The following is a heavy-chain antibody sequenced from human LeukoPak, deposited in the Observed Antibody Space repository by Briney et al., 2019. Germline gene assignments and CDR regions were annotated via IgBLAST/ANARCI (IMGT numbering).Heavy chain of an antibody. Sequence: EGSLRLSCAASGFTFSSYWMSWVRQAPGKGLEWVANIKQDGSEKYYVDSVKGRFTISRDNAKNSLYLQMNSLRAEDTAVYYCARMDPRAARGYFDYWGQGTLVTVSS. CDR1: GFTFSSYW. CDR2: IKQDGSEK. J-gene: IGHJ4*02. CDR3: ARMDPRAARGYFDY. D-gene: IGHD6-6*01. V-gene: IGHV3-7*01.